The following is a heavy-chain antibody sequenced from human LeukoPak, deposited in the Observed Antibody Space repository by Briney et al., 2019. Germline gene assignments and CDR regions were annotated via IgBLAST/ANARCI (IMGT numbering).Heavy chain of an antibody. CDR2: IIPILGIA. Sequence: ASVKVSCKASGGTFISYTITWVRQAPGQGLEWMGRIIPILGIANYAQKFQGRVTITADKSTSTAYMGLSRLRSEDTAVYYCATESYCGGDCYLNLDYWGQGTLVTVSS. CDR3: ATESYCGGDCYLNLDY. CDR1: GGTFISYT. D-gene: IGHD2-21*02. V-gene: IGHV1-69*02. J-gene: IGHJ4*02.